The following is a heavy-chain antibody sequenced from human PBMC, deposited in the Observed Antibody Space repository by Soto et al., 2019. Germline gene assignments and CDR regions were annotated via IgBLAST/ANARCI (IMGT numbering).Heavy chain of an antibody. D-gene: IGHD6-6*01. J-gene: IGHJ4*02. CDR2: INHSGST. CDR1: GGSFSGYY. CDR3: ARGRSQLVTH. V-gene: IGHV4-34*01. Sequence: SETLSLTCAVYGGSFSGYYWSWIRQPPGKGLEWIGEINHSGSTNYNPSLKSRVTISVDTSKNQFSLKLSSVTAADTAVYYCARGRSQLVTHWGQGTLVTVSS.